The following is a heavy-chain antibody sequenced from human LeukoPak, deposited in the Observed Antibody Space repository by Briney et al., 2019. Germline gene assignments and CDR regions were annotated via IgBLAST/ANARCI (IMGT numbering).Heavy chain of an antibody. J-gene: IGHJ3*02. Sequence: GASVKVSCKVSGYALTELSMHWVRQAPGKGLEWMGGFDPEDGETIYAQKFQGRVTMTEDTSTDTAYMELSSLRSEDTAVYYCATGPHRTMDDAFDIWGQGTMVTVSS. V-gene: IGHV1-24*01. CDR1: GYALTELS. CDR2: FDPEDGET. D-gene: IGHD3-3*01. CDR3: ATGPHRTMDDAFDI.